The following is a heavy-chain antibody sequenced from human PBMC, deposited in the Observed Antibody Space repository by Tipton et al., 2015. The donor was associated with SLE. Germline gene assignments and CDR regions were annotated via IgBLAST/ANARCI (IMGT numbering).Heavy chain of an antibody. V-gene: IGHV3-9*01. CDR1: FFTFDDYA. CDR2: ISWNSGSI. J-gene: IGHJ2*01. D-gene: IGHD7-27*01. Sequence: RSLRLSCASSFFTFDDYAMHWVRQAPGKGLEWVSGISWNSGSIGYADSVKGRFTISRDNARNSLYLQMNSLRAEDTALYYCAKGPTGDCYWYVDLWGRGTLVTVSS. CDR3: AKGPTGDCYWYVDL.